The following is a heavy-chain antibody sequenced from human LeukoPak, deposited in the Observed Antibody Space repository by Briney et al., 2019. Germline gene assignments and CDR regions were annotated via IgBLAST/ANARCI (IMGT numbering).Heavy chain of an antibody. Sequence: SETLSLTCAVSGYSISSGYSWGWIRQPPGKGLEWIGSIYYSVSTYYNPSLKSRVTISMDTSKNQFSLKLSSVTAADAAVYYCAGGYDILTGYDYWGQGTLVTVSS. CDR2: IYYSVST. CDR1: GYSISSGYS. D-gene: IGHD3-9*01. CDR3: AGGYDILTGYDY. J-gene: IGHJ4*02. V-gene: IGHV4-38-2*01.